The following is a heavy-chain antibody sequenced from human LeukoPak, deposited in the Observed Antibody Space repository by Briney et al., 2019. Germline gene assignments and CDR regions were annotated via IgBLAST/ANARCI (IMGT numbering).Heavy chain of an antibody. CDR2: IWYDGSNK. CDR3: ARERTYSSSLEDDY. Sequence: PGGSLRLSCAASGFPFSSYPMHWVRQAPGKGLEWVAVIWYDGSNKYYADSVKGRFTISRDNSKNTLYLQMNSLRAEDTAVYYCARERTYSSSLEDDYWGQGTLVTVSS. V-gene: IGHV3-30*07. J-gene: IGHJ4*02. CDR1: GFPFSSYP. D-gene: IGHD6-13*01.